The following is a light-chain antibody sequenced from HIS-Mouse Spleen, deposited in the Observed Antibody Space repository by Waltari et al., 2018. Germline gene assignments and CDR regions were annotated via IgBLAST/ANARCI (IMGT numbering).Light chain of an antibody. Sequence: DIQMTQSPSTLSASVVDRVTITCRASQSISSWLAWYQQKPGKAPKLLIYKASSLESGVPSRFSGSGSGTEFTLTISSLQPDDFATYYCKQYNSYSPKYTFGQGTKLEIK. V-gene: IGKV1-5*03. CDR1: QSISSW. CDR3: KQYNSYSPKYT. J-gene: IGKJ2*01. CDR2: KAS.